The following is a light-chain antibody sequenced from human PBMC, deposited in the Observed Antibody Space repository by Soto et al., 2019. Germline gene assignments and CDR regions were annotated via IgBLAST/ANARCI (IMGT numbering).Light chain of an antibody. CDR3: QQYGSSSPCT. J-gene: IGKJ1*01. CDR2: KAS. Sequence: DIQMTQSPSTLSASVGDRVTITCRASQSSSSWLAWYQQKPGRAPKLLIYKASSLETGVPSRFSGSGSGTEFTLIISSLQPDDFASYYCQQYGSSSPCTFGQGTKVEIK. V-gene: IGKV1-5*03. CDR1: QSSSSW.